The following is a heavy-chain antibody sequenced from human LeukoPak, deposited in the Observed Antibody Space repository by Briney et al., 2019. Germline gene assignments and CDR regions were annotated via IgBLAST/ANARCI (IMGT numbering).Heavy chain of an antibody. D-gene: IGHD1-26*01. CDR1: RFTFSSYD. CDR2: ISGSGATT. CDR3: VKGASGTNWFDP. J-gene: IGHJ5*02. V-gene: IGHV3-23*01. Sequence: PGGSLRLSCAASRFTFSSYDMTWVRQAPGKGLEWVSSISGSGATTYYADSVKGRFTISRDNSKNTLFLQMHSLRAEDTAIYYCVKGASGTNWFDPWGQGTLVTVSS.